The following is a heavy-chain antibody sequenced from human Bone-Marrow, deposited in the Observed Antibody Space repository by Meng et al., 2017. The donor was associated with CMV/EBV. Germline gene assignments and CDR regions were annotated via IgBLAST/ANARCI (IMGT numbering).Heavy chain of an antibody. Sequence: GESLKISCEASGFTFGDYALSWVRQAPGKGLEWVGFMRSKAYGGTTEYSASVKGRFTISRDDSKSIAYLQMDSLKTEDTAVYYCTTDPVLMVYATDYWGQGTLVTVSS. J-gene: IGHJ4*02. D-gene: IGHD2-8*01. CDR2: MRSKAYGGTT. V-gene: IGHV3-49*04. CDR1: GFTFGDYA. CDR3: TTDPVLMVYATDY.